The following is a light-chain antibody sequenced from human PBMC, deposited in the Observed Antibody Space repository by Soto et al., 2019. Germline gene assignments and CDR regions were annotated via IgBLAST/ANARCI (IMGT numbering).Light chain of an antibody. CDR2: DAS. CDR1: QGIRNY. J-gene: IGKJ1*01. V-gene: IGKV3-11*01. Sequence: EVVLTQSPATLSLSPEERATHSCRASQGIRNYLAWYQQKPGQAPRLLIYDASNRATGIPVRFSGSGSGTDFSLTISSLEPEDFAVYYCQQRSNWPAFGQGTKVDIK. CDR3: QQRSNWPA.